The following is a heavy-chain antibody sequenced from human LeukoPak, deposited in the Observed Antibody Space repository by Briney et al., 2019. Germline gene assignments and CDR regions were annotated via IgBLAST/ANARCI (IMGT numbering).Heavy chain of an antibody. CDR3: AKDLAGYSGYDYNY. J-gene: IGHJ4*02. Sequence: GRSLRLSCAASGFTFSSYGMHWVRQAPGKGLEWVAVIWYDGSNKYYANSVKGRFTISRDNSKNTLYLQMNSLRAEDTAVYYCAKDLAGYSGYDYNYWGQGTLVTVSS. V-gene: IGHV3-33*06. D-gene: IGHD5-12*01. CDR2: IWYDGSNK. CDR1: GFTFSSYG.